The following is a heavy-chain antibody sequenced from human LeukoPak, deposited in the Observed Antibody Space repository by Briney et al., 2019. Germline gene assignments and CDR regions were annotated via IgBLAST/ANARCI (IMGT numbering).Heavy chain of an antibody. Sequence: GASVKVSCKASGGTFISYAISWVRQAPGQGLEWMGGIIPIFGTANYAQKFQGRVTITADESTSTAYMELSSLRSEDTAVYYCARDSEMATIIRYWGQGTLVTVSS. D-gene: IGHD5-24*01. CDR2: IIPIFGTA. CDR1: GGTFISYA. J-gene: IGHJ4*02. V-gene: IGHV1-69*13. CDR3: ARDSEMATIIRY.